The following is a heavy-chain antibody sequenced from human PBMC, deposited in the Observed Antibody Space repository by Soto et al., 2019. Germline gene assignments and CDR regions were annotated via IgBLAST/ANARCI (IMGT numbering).Heavy chain of an antibody. CDR2: ISYDGSNK. Sequence: GGSLRLSCAASGFTFSSYAMHWVRQAPGKGLEWVAVISYDGSNKYYADSVKGRFTISRDNSKNTLYLQMNSLRAEDTAVYSCARDLRGGMDVWGQGTTVTVSS. CDR3: ARDLRGGMDV. CDR1: GFTFSSYA. V-gene: IGHV3-30-3*01. J-gene: IGHJ6*02. D-gene: IGHD3-10*01.